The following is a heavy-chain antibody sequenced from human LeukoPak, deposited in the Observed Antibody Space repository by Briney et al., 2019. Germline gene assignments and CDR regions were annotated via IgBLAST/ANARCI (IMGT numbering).Heavy chain of an antibody. J-gene: IGHJ5*02. V-gene: IGHV4-38-2*02. CDR3: ARQRVTLVRGDRINWFDP. CDR1: GYSISSGYY. D-gene: IGHD3-10*01. CDR2: IYHSGNT. Sequence: SETLSLTCTVSGYSISSGYYWGWIRQPPGKGLEWIGTIYHSGNTYYNPSLASRVIILVDTSKNEFSLQLGSVTAADTAVYYCARQRVTLVRGDRINWFDPWGQGTLVTVSS.